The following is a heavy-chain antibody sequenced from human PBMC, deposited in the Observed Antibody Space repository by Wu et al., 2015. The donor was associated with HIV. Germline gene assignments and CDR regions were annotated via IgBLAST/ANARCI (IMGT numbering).Heavy chain of an antibody. CDR2: ISPRGGTA. CDR1: GYSFTAYQ. V-gene: IGHV1-46*03. Sequence: QVQLVQSGAEVKKPGASVKVSCKSSGYSFTAYQIHWVRQAPGQGLEWMGIISPRGGTATYAQKFQGRVSMTRDTSTSTVYMELSSLRSEDTAIYYCTRDQGDSSGPASFCMDVWGKGTSVTVSS. D-gene: IGHD6-19*01. J-gene: IGHJ6*01. CDR3: TRDQGDSSGPASFCMDV.